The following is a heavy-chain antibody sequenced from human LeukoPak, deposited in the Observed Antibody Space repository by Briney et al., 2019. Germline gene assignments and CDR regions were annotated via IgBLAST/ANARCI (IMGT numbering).Heavy chain of an antibody. D-gene: IGHD3-22*01. CDR3: ARDHDSSGYYLGSIWFDP. J-gene: IGHJ5*02. V-gene: IGHV1-2*02. Sequence: ASVKVSCKASGYTFTGYYMHWVRQAPGQGLEWMGWINPNSGGTNYAQKFQGRVTMTRNTSISTAYMELSSLRSEDTAVYYCARDHDSSGYYLGSIWFDPWGQGTLVTVSS. CDR2: INPNSGGT. CDR1: GYTFTGYY.